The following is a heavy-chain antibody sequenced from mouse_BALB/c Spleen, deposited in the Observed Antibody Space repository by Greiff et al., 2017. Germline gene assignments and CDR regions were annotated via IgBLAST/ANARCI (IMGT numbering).Heavy chain of an antibody. CDR3: ARVPRATGGYAMDY. CDR1: GFSLTGYG. J-gene: IGHJ4*01. D-gene: IGHD3-1*01. V-gene: IGHV2-6-7*01. Sequence: VKLMESGPGLVAPSQSLSITCTASGFSLTGYGVNWVRQPPGKGLEWLGMIWGDGSTDYNSALKSRLSISKDNSKSQVFLKMNSLQTDDTARYYCARVPRATGGYAMDYWGQGTSVTVSS. CDR2: IWGDGST.